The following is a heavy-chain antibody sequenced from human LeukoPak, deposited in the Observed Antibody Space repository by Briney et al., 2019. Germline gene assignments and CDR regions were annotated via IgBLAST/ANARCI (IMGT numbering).Heavy chain of an antibody. CDR3: ARGQSYDSSGYYPLLP. V-gene: IGHV1-2*02. J-gene: IGHJ4*02. Sequence: ASVKVSCKSSGYTFTGYYMHWVRQAPGQGLEWMGWINPNSGGTNYAQKFQGRVTMTRDTSISTAYMELSRLRSDDTAVYYCARGQSYDSSGYYPLLPWGQGTLVTVSS. D-gene: IGHD3-22*01. CDR2: INPNSGGT. CDR1: GYTFTGYY.